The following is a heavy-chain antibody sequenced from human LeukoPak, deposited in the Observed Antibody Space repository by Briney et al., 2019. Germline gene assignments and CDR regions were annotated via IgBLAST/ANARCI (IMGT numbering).Heavy chain of an antibody. J-gene: IGHJ6*03. CDR2: ISGSGGST. D-gene: IGHD5-12*01. Sequence: GGSLRLSCAASGFTFSSYAMNWVHQAPGKGLEWVSAISGSGGSTYYADSVKGRFTISRDNSKNSLYLQMNGLRAEDTAVYYCARVRYDSYYYYYYMDVWGKGTTVTVSS. V-gene: IGHV3-23*01. CDR1: GFTFSSYA. CDR3: ARVRYDSYYYYYYMDV.